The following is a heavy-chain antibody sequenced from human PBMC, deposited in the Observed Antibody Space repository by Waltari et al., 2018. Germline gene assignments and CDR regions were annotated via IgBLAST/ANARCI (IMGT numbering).Heavy chain of an antibody. D-gene: IGHD3-16*01. CDR1: GFTLSSSG. V-gene: IGHV3-15*01. Sequence: EVQLVESGGGLVKPGGSLRLSCAASGFTLSSSGLRWVRQAPGKGREWVGRVKSRTDGETADYAAPVKGRFTISRDDLRNTLYLQMNSLKTEDTAVYYCEGWGGYWGQGTLVTVSS. CDR2: VKSRTDGETA. CDR3: EGWGGY. J-gene: IGHJ4*02.